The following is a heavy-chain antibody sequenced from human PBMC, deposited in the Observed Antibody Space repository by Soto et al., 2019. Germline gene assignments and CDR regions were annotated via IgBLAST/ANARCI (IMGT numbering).Heavy chain of an antibody. J-gene: IGHJ4*02. CDR1: GATFSGYA. V-gene: IGHV1-69*18. Sequence: QVQLVQSGAEVKKPGSSVKVSCKASGATFSGYAINWVRQAPGQGLEWLGRIVPIFETLNYAERFQGRVATPGEESSAMFYRELTNLKQEDRAVYYWVAWVKEAVSNPRRLAYWGQGTQAPV. CDR3: VAWVKEAVSNPRRLAY. CDR2: IVPIFETL. D-gene: IGHD4-17*01.